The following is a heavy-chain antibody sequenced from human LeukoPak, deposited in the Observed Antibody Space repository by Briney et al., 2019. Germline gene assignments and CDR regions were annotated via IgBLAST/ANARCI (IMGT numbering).Heavy chain of an antibody. CDR2: MSSAGRTI. J-gene: IGHJ4*02. V-gene: IGHV3-11*01. CDR1: GFPFSDYY. Sequence: GGSLRLSCAASGFPFSDYYMSWIRQAPGKGLEWVAFMSSAGRTIYYADSVKGRFTISRDNAKKSLYLQMDSLRAEDTAVYYCARDDGSYYYGSSGQYHALADYWGQETLVTVSS. D-gene: IGHD3-22*01. CDR3: ARDDGSYYYGSSGQYHALADY.